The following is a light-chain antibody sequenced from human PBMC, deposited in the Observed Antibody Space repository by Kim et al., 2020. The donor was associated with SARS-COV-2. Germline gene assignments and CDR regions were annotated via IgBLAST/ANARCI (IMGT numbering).Light chain of an antibody. CDR3: ASHAGSNTV. V-gene: IGLV2-8*01. Sequence: PGQSVPISCTGPSRDVGGYNHGSWIQQHPGKAPKFIIYDVTKRPSGVPDRFSGSKSGNTASLTVSGLQADDEADYYCASHAGSNTVFGTGTKVTVL. CDR2: DVT. J-gene: IGLJ1*01. CDR1: SRDVGGYNH.